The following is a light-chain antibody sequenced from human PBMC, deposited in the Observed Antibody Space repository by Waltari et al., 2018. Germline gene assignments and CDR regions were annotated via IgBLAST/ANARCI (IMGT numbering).Light chain of an antibody. CDR3: AAWDDSLSAGV. Sequence: QSVLTQPPSASETPGQRVTISCSGTSSHIGRNYVDMYQPPPGTAPNPLPYRNNPRPSGVPDRFSGSKSGTSASLAISGLRSEDEADYYCAAWDDSLSAGVFGGGTKLTVL. J-gene: IGLJ3*02. CDR1: SSHIGRNY. CDR2: RNN. V-gene: IGLV1-47*01.